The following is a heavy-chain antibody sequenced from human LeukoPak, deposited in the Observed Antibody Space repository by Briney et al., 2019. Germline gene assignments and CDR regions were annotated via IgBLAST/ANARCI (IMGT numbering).Heavy chain of an antibody. CDR1: GLTFRIYD. J-gene: IGHJ4*02. CDR2: MSNDGTNE. D-gene: IGHD1-20*01. Sequence: PGGSLRLSCAASGLTFRIYDMHWVRQAPGQGLEWVAVMSNDGTNEYYGDSVKGRFTISRDNSRNTLHLQMNSLRPDDTAVYYCAKSIRVIGTTALDYWGPGTLVTVSS. V-gene: IGHV3-30*18. CDR3: AKSIRVIGTTALDY.